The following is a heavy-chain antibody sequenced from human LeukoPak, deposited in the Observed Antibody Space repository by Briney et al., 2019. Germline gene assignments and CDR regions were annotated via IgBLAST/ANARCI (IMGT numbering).Heavy chain of an antibody. CDR3: ARDEPANYYGSGPTDAFDI. J-gene: IGHJ3*02. V-gene: IGHV4-59*01. CDR2: IYYSGST. D-gene: IGHD3-10*01. Sequence: SETLSLTCTVSGDSISSYYWSWIRQPPGKGLEWIGYIYYSGSTNYNPSLKSRVTISVDTSKNQISLKLSSVTAADTAVYYCARDEPANYYGSGPTDAFDIWGQGTMDTVSS. CDR1: GDSISSYY.